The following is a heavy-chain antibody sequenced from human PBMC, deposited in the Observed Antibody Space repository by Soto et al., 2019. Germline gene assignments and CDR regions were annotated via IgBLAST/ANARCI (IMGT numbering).Heavy chain of an antibody. D-gene: IGHD6-6*01. CDR3: ARHLIAARRVYYFDY. Sequence: QLQLQESGPGLVKPSETLSLTCTVSGGSISSSSYYWGWIRQPPGKGLEWIGSIYYSGSTYYNPSLKSRVTISVDTSKNQSSLKLSSVTAADTAVYYCARHLIAARRVYYFDYWGQGTLVTVSS. V-gene: IGHV4-39*01. J-gene: IGHJ4*02. CDR2: IYYSGST. CDR1: GGSISSSSYY.